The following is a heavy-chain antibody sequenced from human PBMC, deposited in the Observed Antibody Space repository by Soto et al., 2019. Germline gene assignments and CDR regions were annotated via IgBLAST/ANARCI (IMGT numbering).Heavy chain of an antibody. V-gene: IGHV4-4*02. CDR3: ARVVLTITRGAFDA. D-gene: IGHD3-9*01. J-gene: IGHJ3*01. Sequence: QVQLQESGPGLVKPSGTLSLTCAVSGGSISSSHWWTWVRQSPGKGLEYIGEISHSATSNSNPSLNSRVTLSVDKSQNHFSLTLASVTAADPAVYYCARVVLTITRGAFDAWGQGTLVIVSS. CDR1: GGSISSSHW. CDR2: ISHSATS.